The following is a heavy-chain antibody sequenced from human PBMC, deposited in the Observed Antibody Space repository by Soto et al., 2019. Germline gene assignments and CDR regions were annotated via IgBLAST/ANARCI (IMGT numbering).Heavy chain of an antibody. CDR3: ARADIVVVPAAMGWFDP. Sequence: SGNLSLTCTVSCCSISSYHWSWIPPPPGKGLEWIGYIYYSGSTNYNPSLKSRVTISVDTSKDQFSLKLSSVTAADTAVYYCARADIVVVPAAMGWFDPWGQGTLVTVSS. D-gene: IGHD2-2*01. CDR2: IYYSGST. V-gene: IGHV4-59*08. J-gene: IGHJ5*02. CDR1: CCSISSYH.